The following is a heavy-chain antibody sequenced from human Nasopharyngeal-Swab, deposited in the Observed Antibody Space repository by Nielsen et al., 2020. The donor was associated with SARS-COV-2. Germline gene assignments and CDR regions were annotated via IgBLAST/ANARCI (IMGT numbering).Heavy chain of an antibody. V-gene: IGHV3-33*01. CDR1: GFTFTTYG. CDR2: IWNDGSNK. J-gene: IGHJ4*02. D-gene: IGHD1-7*01. CDR3: ARAGALSAGTPTSWIDY. Sequence: GESLKISCATSGFTFTTYGMHWVRQPLGKGLEWVAVIWNDGSNKYYADSVKGRFTISRDNSMNTLYLQMNSLRAEDTAVYYCARAGALSAGTPTSWIDYWGQGTLVTVSS.